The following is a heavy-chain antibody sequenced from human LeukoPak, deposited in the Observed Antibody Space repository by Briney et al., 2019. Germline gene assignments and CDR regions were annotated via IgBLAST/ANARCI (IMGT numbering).Heavy chain of an antibody. CDR1: GFTLSNYG. V-gene: IGHV3-23*01. Sequence: GGSLRLSCTASGFTLSNYGMNWVRQAPGKGLEWVSAISGSGGSTYYADSVKGRFTISRDNSKNTLYLQMNSLRAEDTAVYYCAKDPHYYGSGSYYNRVDYWGQGTLVTVSS. CDR2: ISGSGGST. CDR3: AKDPHYYGSGSYYNRVDY. D-gene: IGHD3-10*01. J-gene: IGHJ4*02.